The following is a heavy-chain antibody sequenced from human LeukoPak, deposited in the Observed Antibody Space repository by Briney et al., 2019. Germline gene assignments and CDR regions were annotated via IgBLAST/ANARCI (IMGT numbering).Heavy chain of an antibody. D-gene: IGHD3-22*01. J-gene: IGHJ4*02. CDR3: ATPHGYYDSSGPFDY. CDR2: ISYDGSNK. V-gene: IGHV3-30-3*01. Sequence: GGSLRLSCAASGFTFSSYAMHWVRQAPAKGLEWVAVISYDGSNKYYADSVKGRFTISRENSKNTLYLQMNSLRAEDTAVYYCATPHGYYDSSGPFDYWGQGTLVTVSS. CDR1: GFTFSSYA.